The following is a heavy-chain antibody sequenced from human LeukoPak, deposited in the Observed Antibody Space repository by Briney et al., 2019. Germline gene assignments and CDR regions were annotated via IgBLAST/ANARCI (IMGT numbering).Heavy chain of an antibody. Sequence: GGSLRLSCAASGFTFSSYEMNWVRQAPGKGLEWISYISSSSSTIYYADSVKGRFTISRDNAKNSLYLQIKTLRVQDTAVYYCARDQHGSGNYKCYFDSWGRGTLVTVSP. V-gene: IGHV3-48*03. CDR1: GFTFSSYE. CDR2: ISSSSSTI. J-gene: IGHJ4*02. CDR3: ARDQHGSGNYKCYFDS. D-gene: IGHD3-10*01.